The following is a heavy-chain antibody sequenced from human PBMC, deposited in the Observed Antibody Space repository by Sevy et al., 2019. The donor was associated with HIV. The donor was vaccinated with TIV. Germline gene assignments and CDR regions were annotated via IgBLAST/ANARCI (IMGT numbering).Heavy chain of an antibody. CDR1: GIALSTYA. CDR2: ISASGYST. CDR3: AKDFSDVYYYDSSATVDY. V-gene: IGHV3-23*01. Sequence: GGSLRLSCTASGIALSTYAMFWVRQAPGKGLEWVSSISASGYSTYYAYSVKGRFTLSRDNSRNTLDLQMNSLRADDTAVYYCAKDFSDVYYYDSSATVDYWGQGTLVTVSS. J-gene: IGHJ4*02. D-gene: IGHD3-22*01.